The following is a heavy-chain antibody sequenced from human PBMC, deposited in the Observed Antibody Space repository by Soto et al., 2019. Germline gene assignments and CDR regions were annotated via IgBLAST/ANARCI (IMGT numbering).Heavy chain of an antibody. CDR3: ASDPAIVATAIDY. CDR2: IWYDGSNK. J-gene: IGHJ4*02. D-gene: IGHD5-12*01. V-gene: IGHV3-33*01. CDR1: GFTFSSYG. Sequence: PGGSLRLSCAASGFTFSSYGMHWVRQAPGKGLEWVAVIWYDGSNKYYADSVKGRFTISRDNSKNTLYLQMNSLRAEDTAVYCCASDPAIVATAIDYWGQGTLVTVSS.